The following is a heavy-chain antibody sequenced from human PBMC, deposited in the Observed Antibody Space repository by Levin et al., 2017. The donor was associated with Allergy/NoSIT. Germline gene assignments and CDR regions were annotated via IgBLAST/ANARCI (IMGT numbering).Heavy chain of an antibody. J-gene: IGHJ1*01. V-gene: IGHV3-23*01. Sequence: GGSLRLSCAASGFSFSSYAMSWVRQAPGKGLEWVSGISGSGGSTYYADSVKGRFTISRDNSKNTLFLHMNSLRAEDTAVYSCASFYYSDTSGRPEDFQHWGQGTLVTVSS. D-gene: IGHD3-22*01. CDR2: ISGSGGST. CDR1: GFSFSSYA. CDR3: ASFYYSDTSGRPEDFQH.